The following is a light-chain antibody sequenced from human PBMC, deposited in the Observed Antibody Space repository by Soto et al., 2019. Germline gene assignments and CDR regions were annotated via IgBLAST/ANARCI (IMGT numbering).Light chain of an antibody. CDR2: AAS. CDR3: QQLNSYPLT. CDR1: QGISSY. V-gene: IGKV1-9*01. J-gene: IGKJ4*01. Sequence: IQLSQSPSSLSASVGDGVTITCRASQGISSYLAWYQQKPVKAPKLLIYAASTLQSGVPSRFSGSGSGTDFTLTISSLQPEDFATYYCQQLNSYPLTFGGGTKVDI.